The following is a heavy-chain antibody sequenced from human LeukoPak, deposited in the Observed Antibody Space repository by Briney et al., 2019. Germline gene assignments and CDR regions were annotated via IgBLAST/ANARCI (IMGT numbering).Heavy chain of an antibody. Sequence: GGSLRLSCAASGFTFSSYAMSWVRQAPGKGLEWVSVSGGSTYYADSVKGRFTISRDNAKNSLYLQMNSLRAEDTAVYYCAREMYGSSGYLDYWGQGTLVTVSS. D-gene: IGHD3-22*01. CDR1: GFTFSSYA. CDR2: SGGST. CDR3: AREMYGSSGYLDY. V-gene: IGHV3-23*01. J-gene: IGHJ4*02.